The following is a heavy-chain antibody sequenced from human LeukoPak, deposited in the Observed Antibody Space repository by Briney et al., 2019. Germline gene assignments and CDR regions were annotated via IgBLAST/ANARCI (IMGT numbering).Heavy chain of an antibody. J-gene: IGHJ5*01. Sequence: PSETLSLTCTVSGGSVSSYYWSWIRQPPGKGLEWIGYIYYSGSTNYNPSLKSRVTISVDTSKNQFSLKLSSVTAADTAVYYCARTEIRAYYDFWSGYSKAYNWFDSWGQGTLVTVSS. CDR3: ARTEIRAYYDFWSGYSKAYNWFDS. D-gene: IGHD3-3*01. CDR1: GGSVSSYY. CDR2: IYYSGST. V-gene: IGHV4-59*02.